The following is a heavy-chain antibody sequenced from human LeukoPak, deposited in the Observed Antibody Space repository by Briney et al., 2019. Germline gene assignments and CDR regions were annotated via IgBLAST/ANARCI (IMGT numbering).Heavy chain of an antibody. CDR3: ARAVVGSGFDC. V-gene: IGHV3-72*01. J-gene: IGHJ4*02. CDR2: TGNRANSYST. CDR1: GFISSDHY. D-gene: IGHD2-15*01. Sequence: QPGGSLRLSCVASGFISSDHYIDWVRQAPGKGLEWVGRTGNRANSYSTQYAASVRGRFIILSDDSKNSLYLQMNSLKNEDTAVYYCARAVVGSGFDCWGQGSLVFVSS.